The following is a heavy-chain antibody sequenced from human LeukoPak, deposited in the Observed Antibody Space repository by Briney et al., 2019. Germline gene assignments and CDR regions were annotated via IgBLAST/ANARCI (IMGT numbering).Heavy chain of an antibody. D-gene: IGHD1-26*01. CDR1: GYTFTGYY. CDR2: INPNSGGT. V-gene: IGHV1-2*06. Sequence: GASVTVSCKASGYTFTGYYMHWVRQATGQGLEWMGRINPNSGGTNYAQKFQGRVTMTSDTSISTAYMELSRLRSDDTAVYYCARDWELLLDYWGQGTLVTVSS. CDR3: ARDWELLLDY. J-gene: IGHJ4*02.